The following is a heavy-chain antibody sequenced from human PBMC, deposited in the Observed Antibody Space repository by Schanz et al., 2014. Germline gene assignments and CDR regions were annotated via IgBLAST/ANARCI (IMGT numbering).Heavy chain of an antibody. CDR1: GFTFSSYA. CDR2: ISHSGGSK. J-gene: IGHJ6*02. CDR3: AKGMGYCSGGTCYDYYYYGLDV. D-gene: IGHD2-15*01. Sequence: VQLVESGGGVVQPGRSLRLSCAASGFTFSSYAMTWVRQAPGKGLEWVSSISHSGGSKYYADSVKGRFTISRDNSENTLYLQMNSLSADDTAVCYCAKGMGYCSGGTCYDYYYYGLDVWGQGTTVTVSS. V-gene: IGHV3-23*04.